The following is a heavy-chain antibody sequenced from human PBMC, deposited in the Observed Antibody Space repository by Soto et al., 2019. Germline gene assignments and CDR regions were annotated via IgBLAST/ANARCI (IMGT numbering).Heavy chain of an antibody. CDR2: IKQDGSEI. D-gene: IGHD6-13*01. V-gene: IGHV3-7*05. Sequence: GGSLRLSCAASGFTFSSYWMNWVRQAPGKGLEWVANIKQDGSEIYYVDSVKGRFTISRDNAKNSLYLQMNSLRAEDTAVYYCERGRSAAFEYWGQGTLVTVSS. J-gene: IGHJ4*02. CDR1: GFTFSSYW. CDR3: ERGRSAAFEY.